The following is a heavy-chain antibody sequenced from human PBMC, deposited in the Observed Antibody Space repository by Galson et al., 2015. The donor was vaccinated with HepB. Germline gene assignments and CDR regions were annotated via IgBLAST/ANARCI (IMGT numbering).Heavy chain of an antibody. CDR3: ARGWGITMVRGLPYYLDS. J-gene: IGHJ4*02. Sequence: CAISGDSVSSTSATWNWIRQSPSRGLEWLGRTYYKSKYYNDYAVSVRSRITINPDTSKNQFSLQLSSVTPEDTAVYYCARGWGITMVRGLPYYLDSWGQGTLVTVSS. CDR1: GDSVSSTSAT. CDR2: TYYKSKYYN. V-gene: IGHV6-1*01. D-gene: IGHD3-10*01.